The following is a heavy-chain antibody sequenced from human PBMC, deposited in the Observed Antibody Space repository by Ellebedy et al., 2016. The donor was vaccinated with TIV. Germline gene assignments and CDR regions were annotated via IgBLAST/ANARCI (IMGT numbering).Heavy chain of an antibody. Sequence: MPSETLSLTCAVSGGSLGGYYWSWIRQSPGKGLEWIGHIVASGATDYNPSLKPRVTLSVETSKNHLSLDLSSVTAADSAVYFCARQGSKDALDIWGQGTLVTVSS. CDR2: IVASGAT. V-gene: IGHV4-34*12. CDR3: ARQGSKDALDI. J-gene: IGHJ3*02. CDR1: GGSLGGYY.